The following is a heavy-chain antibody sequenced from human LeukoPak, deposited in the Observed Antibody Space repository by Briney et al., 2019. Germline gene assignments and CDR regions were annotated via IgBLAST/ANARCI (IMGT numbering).Heavy chain of an antibody. J-gene: IGHJ5*02. V-gene: IGHV4-61*01. D-gene: IGHD3-10*01. CDR2: ISYNGAS. Sequence: SETLSLTCTVSGGSVSSDTYYWSWIRQPPGKGLEWIGYISYNGASNYNPSLKSRVTMSVDTSKNQFSLKLSSVIAAVTAVYYFARSYGSRSYYPFDPWGQGTLVTVSS. CDR3: ARSYGSRSYYPFDP. CDR1: GGSVSSDTYY.